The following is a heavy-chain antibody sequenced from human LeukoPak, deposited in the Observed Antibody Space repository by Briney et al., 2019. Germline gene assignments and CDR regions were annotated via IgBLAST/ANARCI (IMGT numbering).Heavy chain of an antibody. V-gene: IGHV3-30*02. Sequence: GGSLRLSCAASGFTFSSYGMHWVRQAPGKGLEWVAFIRYDGSNKYYADSVKGRFTISRDNSKNTLYLQMNSLRAEDTAVYYCARGARYGDYTYWFDPWGQGTLVTVSS. CDR1: GFTFSSYG. D-gene: IGHD4-17*01. CDR3: ARGARYGDYTYWFDP. J-gene: IGHJ5*02. CDR2: IRYDGSNK.